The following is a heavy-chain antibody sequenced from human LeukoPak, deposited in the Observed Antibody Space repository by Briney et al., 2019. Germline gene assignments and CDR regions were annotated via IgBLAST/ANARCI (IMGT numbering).Heavy chain of an antibody. D-gene: IGHD1-26*01. CDR2: INTDGNTI. J-gene: IGHJ4*02. V-gene: IGHV3-74*01. Sequence: PGGSLRLSCVASGFTFTSHWMHWVRQAPGKGLVWVSRINTDGNTINYADSVKGRFTISRDNAKNTLYLQMNSLRAEDTAVYYCAKDSWGSYYGLGERFDYWGQGTLVTVSS. CDR1: GFTFTSHW. CDR3: AKDSWGSYYGLGERFDY.